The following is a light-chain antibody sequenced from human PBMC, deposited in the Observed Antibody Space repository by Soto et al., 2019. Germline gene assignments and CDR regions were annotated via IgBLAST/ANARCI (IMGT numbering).Light chain of an antibody. CDR1: ERVTSDY. Sequence: EIVLTQSPGTLSLSPGETATLSCRASERVTSDYLAWYQQKPGQAPRLLIHGASSRATGIPDRFSGSGSGTDFTLTISRLEPEDFAVYYCQQYGRPFGQGTKVDIK. CDR3: QQYGRP. CDR2: GAS. V-gene: IGKV3-20*01. J-gene: IGKJ1*01.